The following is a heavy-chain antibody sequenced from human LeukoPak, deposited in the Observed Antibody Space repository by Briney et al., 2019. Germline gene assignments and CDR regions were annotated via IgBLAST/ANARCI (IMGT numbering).Heavy chain of an antibody. D-gene: IGHD3-9*01. CDR2: ISSSSSYI. V-gene: IGHV3-21*01. CDR3: ARGVLTGYDDDY. Sequence: GGSLRLSCAASGSTFSSYSMNWVRQAPGKGLEWVSSISSSSSYIYYADSVKGRFTISRDNAKNSLYLQMNSLRAEDTAVYYCARGVLTGYDDDYWGQGTLVTVSS. J-gene: IGHJ4*02. CDR1: GSTFSSYS.